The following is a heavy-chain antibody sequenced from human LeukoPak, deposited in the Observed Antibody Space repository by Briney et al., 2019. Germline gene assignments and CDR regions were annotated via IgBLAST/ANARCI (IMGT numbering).Heavy chain of an antibody. Sequence: PSETLSLTCDVSDYSITTGYYWGWIRQPPGKGVEWIGGIYHSGNTYYNPSLKSRVAISVDTSKNQFSLRLSSVTAADTAVYYCARARGSGSPYYFDYWGQGTLVTVSS. D-gene: IGHD3-10*01. CDR2: IYHSGNT. J-gene: IGHJ4*02. V-gene: IGHV4-38-2*01. CDR3: ARARGSGSPYYFDY. CDR1: DYSITTGYY.